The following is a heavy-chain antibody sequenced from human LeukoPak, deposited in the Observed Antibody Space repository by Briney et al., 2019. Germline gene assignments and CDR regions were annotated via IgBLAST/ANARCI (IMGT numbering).Heavy chain of an antibody. CDR1: GYNFTSYW. CDR3: ARQPYYYKAGGPFWFDP. CDR2: IYPGDSET. Sequence: GESLKISCKGSGYNFTSYWIGWVRQTPGKGPEWMGIIYPGDSETRYSPSFQGQVTMSADKSINTAYLQWSSLKASDTAIYYCARQPYYYKAGGPFWFDPWGQGTLVSVSS. D-gene: IGHD3-10*01. V-gene: IGHV5-51*01. J-gene: IGHJ5*02.